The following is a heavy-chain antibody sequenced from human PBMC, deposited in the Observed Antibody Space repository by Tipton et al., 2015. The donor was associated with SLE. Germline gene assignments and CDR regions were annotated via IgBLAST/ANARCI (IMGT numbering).Heavy chain of an antibody. J-gene: IGHJ3*02. CDR1: GGSISSGSYY. D-gene: IGHD3-22*01. Sequence: TLSLTCTVSGGSISSGSYYWSWIRQPAGKGLEWIGRIYASGSTNYNPSLKSRVTISVDTSKNQFSLKLSSVTAADTAVYYCAREGEYYYDNSGRDAFDIWGQGKMVTVSS. V-gene: IGHV4-61*02. CDR3: AREGEYYYDNSGRDAFDI. CDR2: IYASGST.